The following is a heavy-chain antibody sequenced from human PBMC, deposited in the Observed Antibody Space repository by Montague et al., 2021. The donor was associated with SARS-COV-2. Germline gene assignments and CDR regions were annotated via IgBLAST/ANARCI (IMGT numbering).Heavy chain of an antibody. CDR2: ISWNSGYL. Sequence: SLSLSFPASGFTFEDHAMHWVRQAPGKGLEWVSSISWNSGYLDYAEPVKGRFTISRDNAKNSLYLEMDSLRVEDTALYYCVKIRAYYFDYWGQGTLVTVSS. CDR3: VKIRAYYFDY. J-gene: IGHJ4*02. V-gene: IGHV3-9*01. CDR1: GFTFEDHA.